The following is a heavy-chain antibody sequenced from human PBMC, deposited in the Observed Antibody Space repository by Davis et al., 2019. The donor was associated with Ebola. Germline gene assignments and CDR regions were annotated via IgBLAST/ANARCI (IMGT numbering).Heavy chain of an antibody. J-gene: IGHJ6*02. CDR2: INHSGST. Sequence: SETLSLTCAVYGGSFSGYYWSWIRQPPGKGLEWIGEINHSGSTTYNSSLKSRVTISVDTSKNQFSLKLSSVTAADTAVYYCARGLRGGDIVLVPAAQYYYGMDVWGQGTTVTVSS. CDR3: ARGLRGGDIVLVPAAQYYYGMDV. D-gene: IGHD2-2*01. V-gene: IGHV4-34*01. CDR1: GGSFSGYY.